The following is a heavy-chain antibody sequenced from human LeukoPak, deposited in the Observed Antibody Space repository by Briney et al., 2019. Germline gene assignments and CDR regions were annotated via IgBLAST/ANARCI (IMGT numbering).Heavy chain of an antibody. Sequence: SETLSLTCTVSGGSISSYYWSWIRQPAGKGLEWIDRIYTRGSTNYNPSLKSRVTMSVDTSKNQFSLKLSSVTAADTAVYYCARDFSEGWLVRHYYYYYYMDVWGKGTTVTASS. D-gene: IGHD6-19*01. CDR2: IYTRGST. V-gene: IGHV4-4*07. J-gene: IGHJ6*03. CDR3: ARDFSEGWLVRHYYYYYYMDV. CDR1: GGSISSYY.